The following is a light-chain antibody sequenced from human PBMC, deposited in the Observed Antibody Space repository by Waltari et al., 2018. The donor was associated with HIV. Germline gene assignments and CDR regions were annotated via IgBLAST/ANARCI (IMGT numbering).Light chain of an antibody. CDR2: DDS. V-gene: IGLV3-21*02. J-gene: IGLJ2*01. Sequence: SYVLTQPPSVSVAPGQTARITCGGNNIGSKSVHWYQQKPGQAPVLVVYDDSDRPSGIAERCAGSNSGNTATLTISRVEAGDEADYYCQVWDSSSDQEVFGGGTKLTVL. CDR1: NIGSKS. CDR3: QVWDSSSDQEV.